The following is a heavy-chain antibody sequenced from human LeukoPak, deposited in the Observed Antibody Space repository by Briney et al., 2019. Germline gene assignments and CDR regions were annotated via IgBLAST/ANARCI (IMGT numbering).Heavy chain of an antibody. CDR3: AREAYDSGSFRTDYYYMDV. CDR1: GYTFTVYY. CDR2: INPNSGGT. J-gene: IGHJ6*03. D-gene: IGHD3-10*01. Sequence: GASVNVSYKASGYTFTVYYMHWVRQAPGQGREGMGWINPNSGGTNYAQKFQGRVTMTRDTSMSTAYMELSRLRSDDTAVYYCAREAYDSGSFRTDYYYMDVWGKGTTVTISS. V-gene: IGHV1-2*02.